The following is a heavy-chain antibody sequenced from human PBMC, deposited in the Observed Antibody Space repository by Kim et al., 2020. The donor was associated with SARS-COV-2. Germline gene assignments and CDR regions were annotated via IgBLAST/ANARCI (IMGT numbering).Heavy chain of an antibody. V-gene: IGHV3-33*01. CDR2: IWYDGSNK. CDR3: ARDLSDYGMDV. J-gene: IGHJ6*02. Sequence: GGSVRLSCAASGFTFSSYGMHWVRQAPGKGLEWVAVIWYDGSNKYYADSVKGRFTISRDNSKNTLYLQMNSLRAEDTAVYYCARDLSDYGMDVWGQGTTVTVSS. CDR1: GFTFSSYG.